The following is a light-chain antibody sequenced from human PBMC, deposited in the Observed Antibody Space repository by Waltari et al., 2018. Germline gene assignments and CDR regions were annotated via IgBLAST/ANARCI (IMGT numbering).Light chain of an antibody. CDR2: AAS. CDR3: QQANSFPPT. CDR1: QEVARW. Sequence: DIQMTQSPSSVSASVGDRVTITCRASQEVARWLAWYQQKPGKAPNLLIYAASSLHSGVPSRFSGSGSGTDFTLTISSLQPDDFATYYCQQANSFPPTFGPGTTVDIK. J-gene: IGKJ3*01. V-gene: IGKV1D-12*01.